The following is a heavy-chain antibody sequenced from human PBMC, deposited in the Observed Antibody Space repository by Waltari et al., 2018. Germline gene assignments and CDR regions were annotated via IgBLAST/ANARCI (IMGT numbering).Heavy chain of an antibody. CDR1: GFTFSSYE. Sequence: EVQLVESGGGLVQPGGSLRLSCAASGFTFSSYEMNWVRQAPGKGLEWVTYISSSGSTIYYADSVKCRFTISRDNAKNSLYLQMNSLRAEDTAVYYCARVHPETSYDFWSGYYGAFDYWGQGTLVTVSS. CDR2: ISSSGSTI. J-gene: IGHJ4*02. V-gene: IGHV3-48*03. D-gene: IGHD3-3*01. CDR3: ARVHPETSYDFWSGYYGAFDY.